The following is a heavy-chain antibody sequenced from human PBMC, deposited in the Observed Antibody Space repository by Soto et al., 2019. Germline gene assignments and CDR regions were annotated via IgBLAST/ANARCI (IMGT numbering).Heavy chain of an antibody. J-gene: IGHJ4*02. CDR3: VSVVAIPGYPDN. D-gene: IGHD5-12*01. V-gene: IGHV1-69*12. Sequence: QVQLVQSGAEVRQPASSVKVSCKTSGGTFSSYAISWVRQAPGQGLEWMGGIVPIVDTSTYAQKFQGRVTITAAESTSTGYMELSSLRSDDTAVYYCVSVVAIPGYPDNWGQGTLVTVSS. CDR2: IVPIVDTS. CDR1: GGTFSSYA.